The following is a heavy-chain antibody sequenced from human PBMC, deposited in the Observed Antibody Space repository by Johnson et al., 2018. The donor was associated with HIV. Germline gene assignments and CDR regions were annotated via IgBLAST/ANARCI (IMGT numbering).Heavy chain of an antibody. CDR2: ISYDGSNK. V-gene: IGHV3-30-3*01. Sequence: QVHLVESGGGVVQPGRSLGLSCAASGFIFSSYSMHWVRQAPGKGLEWVAVISYDGSNKHYADSVKGRFTLSRDNSKNTLYLQMNSLRAEDTAVYYCARDRGSSSGASYIFDIWGQGTMVTVSS. CDR1: GFIFSSYS. CDR3: ARDRGSSSGASYIFDI. D-gene: IGHD6-6*01. J-gene: IGHJ3*02.